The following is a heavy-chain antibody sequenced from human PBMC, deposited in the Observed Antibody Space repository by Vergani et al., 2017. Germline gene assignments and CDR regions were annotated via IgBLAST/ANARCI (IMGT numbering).Heavy chain of an antibody. V-gene: IGHV3-23*01. CDR1: GFTFSSYA. Sequence: EVQLLESGGGLVQPGGSLRLSCAASGFTFSSYAMSWVRQAPGKGLEWVSAISGSGGSTYYADSVKGRFTISRGNSKNTLYLQMNSLRAEDTAVYYCAKPDYSSSWYSVTNFDYWGQGTLVTVSS. D-gene: IGHD6-13*01. J-gene: IGHJ4*02. CDR3: AKPDYSSSWYSVTNFDY. CDR2: ISGSGGST.